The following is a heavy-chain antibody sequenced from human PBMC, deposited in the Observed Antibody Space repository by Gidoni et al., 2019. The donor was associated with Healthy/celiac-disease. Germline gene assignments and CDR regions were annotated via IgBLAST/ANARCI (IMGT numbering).Heavy chain of an antibody. CDR1: GFTFSSYS. CDR3: ARDGVNPYFDY. V-gene: IGHV3-21*01. Sequence: EVQLVESGGGLVKPGGSLSLSCAASGFTFSSYSMNWVRQAPGKGLEWVSSISSSSSYIYYADSVKGRFTISRDNAKNSLYLQMNSLRAEDTAVYYCARDGVNPYFDYWGQGTLVTVSS. CDR2: ISSSSSYI. J-gene: IGHJ4*02.